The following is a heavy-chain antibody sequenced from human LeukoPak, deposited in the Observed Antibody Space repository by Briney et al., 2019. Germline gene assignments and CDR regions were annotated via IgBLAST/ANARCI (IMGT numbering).Heavy chain of an antibody. J-gene: IGHJ4*02. Sequence: PGGSLRLSCAASGFSFSGYGMHWVRQAPGKGLEGVTFIRYDGSTKSYADSVKGRFTIARDNSKNTLYLQMNSLRTEDTAVYFCAKDYNNGFDYWGQGALVTVSS. V-gene: IGHV3-30*02. D-gene: IGHD1-14*01. CDR1: GFSFSGYG. CDR2: IRYDGSTK. CDR3: AKDYNNGFDY.